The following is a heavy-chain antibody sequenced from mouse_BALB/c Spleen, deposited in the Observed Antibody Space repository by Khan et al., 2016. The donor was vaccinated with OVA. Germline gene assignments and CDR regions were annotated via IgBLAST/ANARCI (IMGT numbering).Heavy chain of an antibody. CDR2: INTYTGEA. CDR3: SRSNGNYWFAY. D-gene: IGHD2-1*01. J-gene: IGHJ3*01. Sequence: QIQLVQSGPELKKPGETVKISCKASGYTLTNYGMNWVKQAPGKGLKWMGWINTYTGEATYADDFKGRFAFSLETSASTAYLQINNLKNEDTATYFCSRSNGNYWFAYGGQGTLVTVSA. V-gene: IGHV9-3-1*01. CDR1: GYTLTNYG.